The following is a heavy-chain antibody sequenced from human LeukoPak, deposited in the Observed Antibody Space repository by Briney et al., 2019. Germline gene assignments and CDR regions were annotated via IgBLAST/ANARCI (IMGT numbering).Heavy chain of an antibody. V-gene: IGHV4-30-4*01. D-gene: IGHD3-10*01. CDR2: IYYSGST. CDR1: GGSISSGDYY. Sequence: SQTLSLTCTVSGGSISSGDYYWSWIRQPPGKGLEWIGYIYYSGSTYYNPSLKSRVTISVDTSKNQFSLKLSSVTAADTAVYYCARGRSNRSHSFGRAFDIWGQGTMVTVSS. J-gene: IGHJ3*02. CDR3: ARGRSNRSHSFGRAFDI.